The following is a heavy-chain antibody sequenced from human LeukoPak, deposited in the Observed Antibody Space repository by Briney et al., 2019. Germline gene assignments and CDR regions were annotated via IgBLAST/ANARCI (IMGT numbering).Heavy chain of an antibody. Sequence: GGSLRLSCAASGFTFSSYGMHWVRQAPGKGLEWVANIKQDGSEKYYVDSVKGRFTISRDNAKNSLYLQMNSLRAEDTAVYYCARDRGTTWGQGTLVTVSS. CDR1: GFTFSSYG. CDR2: IKQDGSEK. D-gene: IGHD4-17*01. CDR3: ARDRGTT. J-gene: IGHJ4*02. V-gene: IGHV3-7*01.